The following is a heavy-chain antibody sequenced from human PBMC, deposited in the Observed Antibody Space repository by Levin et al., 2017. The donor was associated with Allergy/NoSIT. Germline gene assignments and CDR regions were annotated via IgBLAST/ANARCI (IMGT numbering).Heavy chain of an antibody. V-gene: IGHV1-8*01. CDR1: GYTFTSYD. Sequence: ASVKVSCKASGYTFTSYDINWVRQATGQGLEWMGWMNPNSGNTGYAQKFQGRVTMTRNTSISTAYMELSSLRSEDTAVYYCARGTIPLNYDSSGYNDYWGQGTLVTVSS. CDR3: ARGTIPLNYDSSGYNDY. J-gene: IGHJ4*02. D-gene: IGHD3-22*01. CDR2: MNPNSGNT.